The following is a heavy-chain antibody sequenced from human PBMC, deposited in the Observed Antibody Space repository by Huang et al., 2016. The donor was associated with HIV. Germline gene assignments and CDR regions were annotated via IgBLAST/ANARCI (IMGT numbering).Heavy chain of an antibody. D-gene: IGHD3-3*01. CDR3: ARAVPTPNRFGVGGFDY. J-gene: IGHJ4*02. CDR1: GFTFSSYS. Sequence: EVQLVESGGGLVKPGGSLSLSCAASGFTFSSYSMNWVRQAAGKGREWVSSISSRSSYIYYADSVKGRFTISRDNAKNSLYLQMNSLRAEDTAVYYCARAVPTPNRFGVGGFDYWGQGTLVTVSS. CDR2: ISSRSSYI. V-gene: IGHV3-21*01.